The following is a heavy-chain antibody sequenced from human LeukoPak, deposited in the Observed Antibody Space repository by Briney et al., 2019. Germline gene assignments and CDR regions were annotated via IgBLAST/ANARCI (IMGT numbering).Heavy chain of an antibody. CDR1: RGTFSSYA. CDR2: IIPIFGTA. V-gene: IGHV1-69*05. D-gene: IGHD3-3*01. Sequence: GASVKVSCKASRGTFSSYAISWVRQAPGQGLEWMGGIIPIFGTANYAQKFQGRVTITTDESTSTAYMELSSLRSEDTAVYYCARGSGEWLLNYYYYYMDVWGKGTTVTVSS. CDR3: ARGSGEWLLNYYYYYMDV. J-gene: IGHJ6*03.